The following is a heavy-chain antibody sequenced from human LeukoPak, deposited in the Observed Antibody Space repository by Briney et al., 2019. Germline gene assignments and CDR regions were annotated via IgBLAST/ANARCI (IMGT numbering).Heavy chain of an antibody. CDR1: GXSISSYY. J-gene: IGHJ3*02. Sequence: SETLSLTCTVSGXSISSYYWSWIRQPPGKGLECIGYIYNSGSTNYNPSLKSRVSISVDTSKNQFSLKLSSVTAADTAVYYCARSAIDAFDIWGQGTIVTVSS. CDR2: IYNSGST. V-gene: IGHV4-59*08. D-gene: IGHD6-25*01. CDR3: ARSAIDAFDI.